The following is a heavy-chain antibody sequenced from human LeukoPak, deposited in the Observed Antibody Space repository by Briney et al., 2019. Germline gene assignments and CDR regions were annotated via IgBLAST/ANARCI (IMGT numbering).Heavy chain of an antibody. D-gene: IGHD5-18*01. CDR1: GGSISSYY. CDR2: IYYSGST. J-gene: IGHJ4*02. Sequence: SETLSLTCTVSGGSISSYYWSWIRQPPGKGLEWIGYIYYSGSTNYNPSLKSRVTISVDRSKNQFSLKLSSVTAADTAVYYCARMDTAMVYFDYWGQGTLVTVSS. CDR3: ARMDTAMVYFDY. V-gene: IGHV4-59*12.